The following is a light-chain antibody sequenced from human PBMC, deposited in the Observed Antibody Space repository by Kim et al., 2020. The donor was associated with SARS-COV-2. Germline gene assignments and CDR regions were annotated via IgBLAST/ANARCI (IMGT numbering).Light chain of an antibody. Sequence: SVKLTCTLSSGHSNYAIAWYQQQPEKGPRYLMNVNSDGSHSKGDGIPDRFSGSSSGAERYLTISSLQSEDEADYYCQTGGTGLLYVFGTGTKVTVL. CDR1: SGHSNYA. CDR3: QTGGTGLLYV. V-gene: IGLV4-69*01. CDR2: VNSDGSH. J-gene: IGLJ1*01.